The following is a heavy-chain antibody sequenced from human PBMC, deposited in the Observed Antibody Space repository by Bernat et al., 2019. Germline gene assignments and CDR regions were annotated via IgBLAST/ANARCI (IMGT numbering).Heavy chain of an antibody. V-gene: IGHV1-2*04. CDR2: INPNSGGT. CDR1: GYTFTGYY. CDR3: ARDKGFGEFSRGATFDY. J-gene: IGHJ4*02. D-gene: IGHD3-10*01. Sequence: QVQLVQSGAEVKKPGASVKVSCKASGYTFTGYYIHWVRQAPGQGLEWMGWINPNSGGTNYAQKFQGWVTMTRDTSISTAYMELSRLRSDDTAVYYCARDKGFGEFSRGATFDYWGQGTLVTVSS.